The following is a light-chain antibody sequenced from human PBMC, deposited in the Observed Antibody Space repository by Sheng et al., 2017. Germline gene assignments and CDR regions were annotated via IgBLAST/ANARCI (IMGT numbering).Light chain of an antibody. J-gene: IGKJ1*01. V-gene: IGKV1-5*03. Sequence: DLQMTQSPSALSASVGDRVTITCRASQSVTTWLAWYQQKPGRAPRLLIYKASSLESGVPSRFSGSGSGTEFTLTISSLQPDDFATYYCQQYHSSPGTFGQGTKVEIK. CDR2: KAS. CDR1: QSVTTW. CDR3: QQYHSSPGT.